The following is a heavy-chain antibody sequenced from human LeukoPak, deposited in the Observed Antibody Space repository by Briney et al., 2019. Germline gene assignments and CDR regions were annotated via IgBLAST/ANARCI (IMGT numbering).Heavy chain of an antibody. CDR3: ARDFARRAAAEDY. CDR2: ISYDGSNK. V-gene: IGHV3-30-3*01. CDR1: GFTFSSYA. Sequence: GRSLRLSCAASGFTFSSYAMHWVRQAPGKGLEWVAVISYDGSNKYYADSVKGRFTISRDNSKNTLYLQMNSLRAEDTAVYYCARDFARRAAAEDYWGQGTLVTVSS. D-gene: IGHD6-13*01. J-gene: IGHJ4*02.